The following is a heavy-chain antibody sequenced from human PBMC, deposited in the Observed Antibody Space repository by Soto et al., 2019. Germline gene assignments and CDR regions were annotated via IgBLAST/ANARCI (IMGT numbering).Heavy chain of an antibody. Sequence: GGSLRLSCAASGFTFSSYGMHWVRQAPGKGLEWVAVISYDGSNKYYADSVKGRFTISRDNSKNTLYLQMNSLRAEDTAVYYCAKGHRRLPHGRITISDYWGQGTLVTVSS. J-gene: IGHJ4*02. CDR1: GFTFSSYG. D-gene: IGHD3-3*01. CDR3: AKGHRRLPHGRITISDY. V-gene: IGHV3-30*18. CDR2: ISYDGSNK.